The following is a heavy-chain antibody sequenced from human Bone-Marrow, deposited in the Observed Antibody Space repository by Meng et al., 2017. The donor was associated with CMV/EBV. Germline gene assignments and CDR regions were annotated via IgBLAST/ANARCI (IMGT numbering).Heavy chain of an antibody. Sequence: GESLKISCAASGFTFSSYAMHWVRQAPGKGLEWVAVISYDGSNKYYADSVKGRFTISRDNSKNTLYLQMNSLRAEDTAVYYCARGGIARSRELYYYYGMDVWGQGTTVTVSS. CDR3: ARGGIARSRELYYYYGMDV. V-gene: IGHV3-30*14. CDR2: ISYDGSNK. D-gene: IGHD6-13*01. CDR1: GFTFSSYA. J-gene: IGHJ6*02.